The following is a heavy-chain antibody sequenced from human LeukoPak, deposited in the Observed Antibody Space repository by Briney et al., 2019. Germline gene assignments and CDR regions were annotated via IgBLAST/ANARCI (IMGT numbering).Heavy chain of an antibody. CDR1: GFTFSSYA. CDR3: AKDGEGQLGFDY. J-gene: IGHJ4*02. CDR2: ISYDGSNK. Sequence: GGSLRLSCAASGFTFSSYAMHWVRQAPGKGLEWVAVISYDGSNKYYADSVKGRFTISRDNSKNTLYLQMNSLRAEDTAVYYCAKDGEGQLGFDYWGQGTLVTVSS. D-gene: IGHD6-13*01. V-gene: IGHV3-30*04.